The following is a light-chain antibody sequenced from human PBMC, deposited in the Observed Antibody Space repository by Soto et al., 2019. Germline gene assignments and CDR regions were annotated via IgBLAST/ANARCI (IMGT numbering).Light chain of an antibody. J-gene: IGKJ1*01. CDR1: QSVLYSSNNKNY. Sequence: DIVMTQSPDSLAVSLGERATINCKSSQSVLYSSNNKNYLAWYQQKPGQPPRLLIYWASTRESGVPDRFSGSGCGTDFTLTISRLQAEDVTVYYCHQYYSIITFGLGTKVEIK. CDR2: WAS. V-gene: IGKV4-1*01. CDR3: HQYYSIIT.